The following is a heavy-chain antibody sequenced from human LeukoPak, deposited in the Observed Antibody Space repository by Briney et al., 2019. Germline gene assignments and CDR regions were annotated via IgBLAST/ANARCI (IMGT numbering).Heavy chain of an antibody. Sequence: SETLPLTCTVSGDSISGYYCNWIRQTAGKGLEWIGRIYTSGSTNYNPSLKSRVTMSVDTSKNQFSLRLSSVTAADTAVYYCARAQYYYDRLDFWGQGTLVTVSS. D-gene: IGHD3-22*01. CDR3: ARAQYYYDRLDF. V-gene: IGHV4-4*07. CDR1: GDSISGYY. J-gene: IGHJ4*02. CDR2: IYTSGST.